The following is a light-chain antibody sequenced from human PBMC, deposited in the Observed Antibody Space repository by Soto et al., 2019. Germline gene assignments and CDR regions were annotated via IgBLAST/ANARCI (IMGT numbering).Light chain of an antibody. CDR2: RAS. V-gene: IGKV1-5*03. J-gene: IGKJ1*01. CDR1: QSITTW. Sequence: DIPMTQSPSILSASVGDRVTITCRASQSITTWLAWYQQKPGKAPKLLISRASSLESGVPSRFSGSGSGTEFTLTINGLQPDDFATYYCLRYITYSRTFGQGTKVEIK. CDR3: LRYITYSRT.